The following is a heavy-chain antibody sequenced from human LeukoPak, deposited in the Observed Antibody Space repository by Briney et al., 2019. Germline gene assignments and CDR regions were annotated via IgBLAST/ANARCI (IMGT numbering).Heavy chain of an antibody. CDR3: ARVSDFWSGNYYYYMDV. D-gene: IGHD3-3*01. Sequence: EASVKVSCKASGGTFSSYAISWVRQAPGQGLEWMGGIIPIFGTANYAQKFQGRVTITTDESTSTAYMELSSLRSEDTAVYYCARVSDFWSGNYYYYMDVWGKGTTVTVSS. J-gene: IGHJ6*03. CDR2: IIPIFGTA. V-gene: IGHV1-69*05. CDR1: GGTFSSYA.